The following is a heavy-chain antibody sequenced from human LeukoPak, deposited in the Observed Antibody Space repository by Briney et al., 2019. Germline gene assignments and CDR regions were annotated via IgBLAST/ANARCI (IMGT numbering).Heavy chain of an antibody. CDR3: AKGAFEQWLVQVIPFDY. J-gene: IGHJ4*02. Sequence: GGSLRLSCAASGFTFSRYWMSWVRQAPGKGLEWVANIKQDGSEKYYVDSVKGRFTISRDNAKNSLYLQMNSLRAEDTAVYYCAKGAFEQWLVQVIPFDYWGQGTLVTVSS. CDR1: GFTFSRYW. D-gene: IGHD6-19*01. CDR2: IKQDGSEK. V-gene: IGHV3-7*01.